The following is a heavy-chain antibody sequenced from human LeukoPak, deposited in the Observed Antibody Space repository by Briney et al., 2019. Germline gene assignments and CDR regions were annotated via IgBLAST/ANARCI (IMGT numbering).Heavy chain of an antibody. CDR3: ARALRLAVNFDC. J-gene: IGHJ4*02. Sequence: GGSLRLSCAASGFTFSNYEMNWVRQAPGKGLEWVSYISSSGSSIYYADSVKGRFTISRDDAKNSLYLQMNSLRAEDTAVYYCARALRLAVNFDCWGQGTLVTVSS. CDR1: GFTFSNYE. CDR2: ISSSGSSI. V-gene: IGHV3-48*03. D-gene: IGHD6-19*01.